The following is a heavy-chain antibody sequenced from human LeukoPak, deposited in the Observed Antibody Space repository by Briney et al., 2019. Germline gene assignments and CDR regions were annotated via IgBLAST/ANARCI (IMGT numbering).Heavy chain of an antibody. CDR2: IRSKAYGGTT. CDR1: GFTFSDYY. J-gene: IGHJ4*02. CDR3: TRVSDSSGYYGRD. Sequence: GGSLRLSCAASGFTFSDYYMSWIRQAPGKGLEWVGFIRSKAYGGTTEYAASVKGRFTISRDDSKSIAYLQVNSLKTEDTAVYYCTRVSDSSGYYGRDWGQGTLVTVSS. D-gene: IGHD3-22*01. V-gene: IGHV3-49*03.